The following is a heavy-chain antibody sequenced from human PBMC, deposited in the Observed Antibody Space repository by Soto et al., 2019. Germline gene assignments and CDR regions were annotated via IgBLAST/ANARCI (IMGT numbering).Heavy chain of an antibody. CDR3: ARGPPRGYGGWFDP. CDR1: GGSISSGGYS. V-gene: IGHV4-30-2*01. Sequence: QLQLQESGSGLVKPSQTLSLTCAVSGGSISSGGYSWSWIRQPPGKGLEWIGYIYHSGSTYYNPSLKSRVTISVDRSKNQFSLKLSSVTAADTAVYYCARGPPRGYGGWFDPWGQGTLVTVSS. J-gene: IGHJ5*02. D-gene: IGHD3-22*01. CDR2: IYHSGST.